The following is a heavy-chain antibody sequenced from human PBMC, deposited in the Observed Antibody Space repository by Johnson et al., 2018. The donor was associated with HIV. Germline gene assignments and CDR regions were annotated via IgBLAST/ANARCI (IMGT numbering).Heavy chain of an antibody. CDR2: INTDGTIT. CDR1: GFTFSNAW. Sequence: VQLVESGGGLVKPGGSLRLSCAASGFTFSNAWMHWVRHAPGKGLVWVSRINTDGTITTYADSVKGRFTISRDNAKSTLYLQMNSLRAEDTALYYCARRITGTSVAFDIWGQGTMVTVSS. D-gene: IGHD1-20*01. CDR3: ARRITGTSVAFDI. J-gene: IGHJ3*02. V-gene: IGHV3-74*02.